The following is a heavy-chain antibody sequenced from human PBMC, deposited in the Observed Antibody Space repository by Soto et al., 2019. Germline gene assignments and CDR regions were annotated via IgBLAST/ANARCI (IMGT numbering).Heavy chain of an antibody. Sequence: GGSLRLSCAASGFTFSSYWMSWVRQAPGKGLEWVANIKQDGSEKYYVDSVKGRFTISRDNAKNSLYLQMNSLRAEDTAVYYCARIMYISRGRYGMDVWGQGTTVTVSS. CDR1: GFTFSSYW. J-gene: IGHJ6*02. D-gene: IGHD6-13*01. CDR2: IKQDGSEK. CDR3: ARIMYISRGRYGMDV. V-gene: IGHV3-7*01.